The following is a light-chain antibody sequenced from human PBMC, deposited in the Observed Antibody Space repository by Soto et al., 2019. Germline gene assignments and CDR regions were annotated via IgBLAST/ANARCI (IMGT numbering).Light chain of an antibody. CDR2: GAS. CDR1: QSLMHTDGKTH. V-gene: IGKV3-15*01. CDR3: QQYNNWPPIT. Sequence: MTQSPLSLPVTLGQSASISCKSSQSLMHTDGKTHLYWYQQKPGQAPRLLIYGASTRATGIPARFSGGGSGTEFTLTISSLQSEDFAVYYCQQYNNWPPITFGQGTRLETK. J-gene: IGKJ5*01.